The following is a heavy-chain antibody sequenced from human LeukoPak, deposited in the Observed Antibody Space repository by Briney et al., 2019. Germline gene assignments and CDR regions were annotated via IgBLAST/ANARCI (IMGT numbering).Heavy chain of an antibody. CDR1: GYTFTSYG. V-gene: IGHV1-18*01. J-gene: IGHJ4*02. CDR2: ISAYNGNT. CDR3: ARGKPYSPPDY. D-gene: IGHD5-12*01. Sequence: ASVKVSCKASGYTFTSYGISWVRQAPGQGLEWMGWISAYNGNTNYAQKLQGRVTMTTDTSTGTAYTELRSLRSDDTAVDYCARGKPYSPPDYWGQGPLVTVSS.